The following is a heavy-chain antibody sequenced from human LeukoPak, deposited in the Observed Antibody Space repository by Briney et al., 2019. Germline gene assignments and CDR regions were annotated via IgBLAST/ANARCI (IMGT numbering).Heavy chain of an antibody. V-gene: IGHV3-74*01. Sequence: PGGSLRLSCVASGFTFTNYGMMWVRQAPGKGLVWVSYITNDGRSTTYADSVKGRFTISRDNAKNTLYLQTNSLRAEDTAMYYCARNYNGMSYWGQGTLVIVSS. CDR1: GFTFTNYG. J-gene: IGHJ4*02. CDR2: ITNDGRST. CDR3: ARNYNGMSY. D-gene: IGHD1-26*01.